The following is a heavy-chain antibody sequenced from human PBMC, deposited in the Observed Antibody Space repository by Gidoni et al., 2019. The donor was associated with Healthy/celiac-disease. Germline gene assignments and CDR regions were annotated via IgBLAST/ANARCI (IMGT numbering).Heavy chain of an antibody. Sequence: QVQLVESGGGVVQPGRSLRLSCAASGFTFSSYGMHWVRQAPGKGLEWVAVISYDGSNKYYADSVKGRFTISRDNSKNTLYLQMNSLRAEDTAVYYCAGVTTYFDYWGQGTLVTVSS. J-gene: IGHJ4*02. CDR3: AGVTTYFDY. V-gene: IGHV3-30*03. D-gene: IGHD4-17*01. CDR1: GFTFSSYG. CDR2: ISYDGSNK.